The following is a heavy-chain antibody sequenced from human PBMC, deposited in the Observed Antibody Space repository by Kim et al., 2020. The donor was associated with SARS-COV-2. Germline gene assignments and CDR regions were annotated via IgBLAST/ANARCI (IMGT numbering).Heavy chain of an antibody. CDR3: AKSPPWRPYYYGSGSLGYYYGMDV. CDR2: ISGSGGST. Sequence: GGSLRLSCAASGFTFSSYAMSWVRQAPGKGLEWVSAISGSGGSTYYADSVKGRFTISRDNSKNTLYLQMNSLRAEDTAVYYCAKSPPWRPYYYGSGSLGYYYGMDVWGQGTTVTVSS. V-gene: IGHV3-23*01. CDR1: GFTFSSYA. D-gene: IGHD3-10*01. J-gene: IGHJ6*02.